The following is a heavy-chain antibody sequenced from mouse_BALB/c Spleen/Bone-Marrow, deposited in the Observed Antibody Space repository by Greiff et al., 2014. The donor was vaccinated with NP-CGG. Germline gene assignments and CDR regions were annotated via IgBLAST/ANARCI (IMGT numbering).Heavy chain of an antibody. Sequence: VHLVESGPELVRPGVSVKISCEGSGYTFTDYAMHWVKQSHAKSLEWIGVISTYSGNTNYNQKFKGKATMTVDKSSSTAYMELARLTSEDSAIYYCASPTYYGNYEGFAYWGQGTLVTVSA. CDR3: ASPTYYGNYEGFAY. CDR2: ISTYSGNT. V-gene: IGHV1-67*01. J-gene: IGHJ3*01. D-gene: IGHD2-10*01. CDR1: GYTFTDYA.